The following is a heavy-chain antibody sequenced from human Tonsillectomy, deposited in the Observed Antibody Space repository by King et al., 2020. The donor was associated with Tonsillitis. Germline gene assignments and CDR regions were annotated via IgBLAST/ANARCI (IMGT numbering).Heavy chain of an antibody. CDR3: ARAANIYDSNGYWVY. CDR2: ISSSSSTI. CDR1: GFTFSRYS. V-gene: IGHV3-48*01. D-gene: IGHD3-22*01. Sequence: VQLVESGGGLVQPGGSLRLSCAASGFTFSRYSMNWVRQAPGKGLEWVSYISSSSSTIYYADSVKGRFTISRDNAKNSLYLQMNSLRAEDTAVYYCARAANIYDSNGYWVYWGQGTLVTVSS. J-gene: IGHJ4*02.